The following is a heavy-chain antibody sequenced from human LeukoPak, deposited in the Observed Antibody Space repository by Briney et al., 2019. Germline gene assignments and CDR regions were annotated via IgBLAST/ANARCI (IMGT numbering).Heavy chain of an antibody. CDR1: GGSFSGYH. V-gene: IGHV4-34*01. D-gene: IGHD3-16*02. CDR3: ATLHRNSYYGLDV. J-gene: IGHJ6*02. Sequence: SETLSLTCAVYGGSFSGYHWSWIRQPPGKGLEWIGEINHSGSTNYNPSLKSRVTISVDTSKNQFSLKLSSVTAADTAVYYCATLHRNSYYGLDVWGQGTTVTVSS. CDR2: INHSGST.